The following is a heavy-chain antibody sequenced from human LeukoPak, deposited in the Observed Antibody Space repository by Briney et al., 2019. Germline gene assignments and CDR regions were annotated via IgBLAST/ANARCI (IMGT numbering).Heavy chain of an antibody. J-gene: IGHJ4*02. D-gene: IGHD6-19*01. CDR3: ARDHSIAVAGDY. CDR1: GFTFSSYS. CDR2: ISSSSSYI. V-gene: IGHV3-21*01. Sequence: KTGGSLRLSCAASGFTFSSYSMNWVRQAPGKGLEWVSFISSSSSYIYYADSVKGRFTISRDNAKNSLFLQMNSLRGEDTALYYCARDHSIAVAGDYWGQGTLVTVSS.